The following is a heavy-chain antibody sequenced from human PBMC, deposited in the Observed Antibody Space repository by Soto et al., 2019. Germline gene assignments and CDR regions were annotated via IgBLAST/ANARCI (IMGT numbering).Heavy chain of an antibody. CDR3: ARSQGSSTSLEIYYYYCYGMDV. Sequence: QVQLVHSGAEVKKPGSSVKVSCKASGGTFSSYAISWVRQAPGQGLEWMGGIIPISETTNYAQKFQGRVTITADESKSTAYMELSSLRSEDTAVYYCARSQGSSTSLEIYYYYCYGMDVWGQGTTVTVSS. V-gene: IGHV1-69*01. CDR1: GGTFSSYA. D-gene: IGHD2-2*01. CDR2: IIPISETT. J-gene: IGHJ6*02.